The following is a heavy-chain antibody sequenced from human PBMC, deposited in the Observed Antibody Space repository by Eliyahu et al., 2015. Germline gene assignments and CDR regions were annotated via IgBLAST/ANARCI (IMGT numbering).Heavy chain of an antibody. J-gene: IGHJ6*01. CDR1: GGSLTGYA. CDR2: IDYSGEL. CDR3: ARGTISGSYPTYYYGMD. D-gene: IGHD1-26*01. Sequence: QVQLQQWGTALLKPSETLSLICTVQGGSLTGYAWFWVRQPPGKGLKWIGQIDYSGELFYTPSLKSRVTIPIDTSRNQFSLNLKSMTAADTAIYYCARGTISGSYPTYYYGMD. V-gene: IGHV4-34*01.